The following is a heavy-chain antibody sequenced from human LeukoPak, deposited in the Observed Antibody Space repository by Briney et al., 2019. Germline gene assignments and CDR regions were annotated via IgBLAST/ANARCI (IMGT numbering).Heavy chain of an antibody. CDR1: GYTFTSYG. Sequence: GASVKVSCKASGYTFTSYGISWVRQAPGQGLEWMGWISAFNGNTNYAQKLQGRVTMTTDTSTSTAYMELSSLRSEDTAVYYCARGHYYDSSGYYWGNYFDYWGQGTLVTVSS. CDR2: ISAFNGNT. J-gene: IGHJ4*02. V-gene: IGHV1-18*01. CDR3: ARGHYYDSSGYYWGNYFDY. D-gene: IGHD3-22*01.